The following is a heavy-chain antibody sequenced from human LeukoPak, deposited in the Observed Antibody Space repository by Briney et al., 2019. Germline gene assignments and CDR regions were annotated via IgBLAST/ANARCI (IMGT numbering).Heavy chain of an antibody. Sequence: ASVKVSCKASGYTFTSYGISWVRQAPGQGLEWMGWISAYNGNTDYAQKLQGRVTMTTDTSTSTAYMELRSLRSDDTAVYYCARDPDFWSGAGAFDIWGQGTMVTVSS. CDR1: GYTFTSYG. CDR2: ISAYNGNT. D-gene: IGHD3-3*01. V-gene: IGHV1-18*01. J-gene: IGHJ3*02. CDR3: ARDPDFWSGAGAFDI.